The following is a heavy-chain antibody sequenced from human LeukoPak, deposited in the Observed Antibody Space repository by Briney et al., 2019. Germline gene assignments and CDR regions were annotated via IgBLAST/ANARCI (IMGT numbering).Heavy chain of an antibody. J-gene: IGHJ6*03. Sequence: ASVKVSCKASGYTFTSYYMHCVRQAPGQGLEWMGIINASGGSTRYAQKFQGRVTMTRDMSTSTVYMELSSLRCEDTAVYYCARGRYFRSYYYYYVDVWGKGTTVTVSS. D-gene: IGHD1-26*01. V-gene: IGHV1-46*01. CDR1: GYTFTSYY. CDR2: INASGGST. CDR3: ARGRYFRSYYYYYVDV.